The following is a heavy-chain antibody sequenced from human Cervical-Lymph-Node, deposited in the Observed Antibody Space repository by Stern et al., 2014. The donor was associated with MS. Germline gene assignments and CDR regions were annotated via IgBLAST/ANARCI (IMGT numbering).Heavy chain of an antibody. V-gene: IGHV4-59*01. J-gene: IGHJ4*02. CDR3: AREMAVAGPGVFDY. D-gene: IGHD6-19*01. CDR1: GDSISSYY. CDR2: IYYSGTT. Sequence: QLQLQESGPGLVKPSETLSLTCTVSGDSISSYYWSWIRQPPGKGLEWSGYIYYSGTTNYNPSLKSRVTISVDTSKNQFSLKLSSVTAADTAVYYCAREMAVAGPGVFDYWGQGTLVTVSS.